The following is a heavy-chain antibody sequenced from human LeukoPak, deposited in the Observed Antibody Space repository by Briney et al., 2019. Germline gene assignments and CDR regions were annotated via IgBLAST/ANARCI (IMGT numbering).Heavy chain of an antibody. CDR1: GYSFTSYW. Sequence: GESLKISCKGSGYSFTSYWIAWLRQMPGKGLEWMGIIYPGDSDTRYSPSFKGQVTIPADKSINTAYLQWSGLKASDTAMYYCARQIGSSGYFDFWGQGTLVTVSS. D-gene: IGHD6-19*01. CDR3: ARQIGSSGYFDF. V-gene: IGHV5-51*01. CDR2: IYPGDSDT. J-gene: IGHJ4*02.